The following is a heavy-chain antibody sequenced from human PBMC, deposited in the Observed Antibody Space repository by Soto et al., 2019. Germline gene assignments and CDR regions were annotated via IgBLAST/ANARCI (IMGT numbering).Heavy chain of an antibody. J-gene: IGHJ6*03. CDR1: GYTFTSYD. CDR3: ARGYSTYYYYYMDV. D-gene: IGHD5-18*01. CDR2: MNPNSGNT. V-gene: IGHV1-8*01. Sequence: ASVKVSCKASGYTFTSYDINWVRQATGQGLEWMGWMNPNSGNTGYAQKFQGRVTMTRNTSISTACMELSSLRSEDTAVYYCARGYSTYYYYYMDVWGKGTTVTVSS.